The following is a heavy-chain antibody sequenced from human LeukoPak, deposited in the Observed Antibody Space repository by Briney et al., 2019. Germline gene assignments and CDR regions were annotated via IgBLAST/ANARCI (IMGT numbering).Heavy chain of an antibody. J-gene: IGHJ6*04. CDR1: GCTFTGYY. D-gene: IGHD2-8*01. CDR2: INPNSGGT. CDR3: AKDLGYCTNGVCYVQGLDV. V-gene: IGHV1-2*06. Sequence: ASVKVSCKASGCTFTGYYMHWVRQAPGQGLEWMGRINPNSGGTNYAQKFQGRVTMTRDTSISTAYMELSRLRSDDTAVYYCAKDLGYCTNGVCYVQGLDVWGKGTTVTVSS.